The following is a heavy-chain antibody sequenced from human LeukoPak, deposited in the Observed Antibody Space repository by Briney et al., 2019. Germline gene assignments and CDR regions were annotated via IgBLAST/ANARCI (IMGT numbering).Heavy chain of an antibody. D-gene: IGHD6-13*01. V-gene: IGHV4-61*02. J-gene: IGHJ5*02. CDR3: ARSLEWGAAAGTENWFDP. CDR2: IYTSGST. CDR1: GGSISSGSYY. Sequence: PSQTLSLTCTVSGGSISSGSYYWNWIRQPAGKGLEWIGRIYTSGSTNYNPSLKSRVTISVDTSKNQFSLKLSSVTAADTAVYYCARSLEWGAAAGTENWFDPWGQGTLVTVSS.